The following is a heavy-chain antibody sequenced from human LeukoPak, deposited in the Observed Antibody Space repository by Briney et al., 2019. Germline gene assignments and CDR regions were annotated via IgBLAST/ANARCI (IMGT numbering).Heavy chain of an antibody. J-gene: IGHJ4*02. D-gene: IGHD3-22*01. CDR3: ARGEYYYDSSGYIPGDY. V-gene: IGHV1-18*01. Sequence: GASVKVSCKASGYTFTSYGISWVRQAPGQGLEWMGWISAYNGNTNYAQKLQGRVTMTTDTSTSTAYMELRNLRSDDTAVYYCARGEYYYDSSGYIPGDYWGQGTLVTVSS. CDR2: ISAYNGNT. CDR1: GYTFTSYG.